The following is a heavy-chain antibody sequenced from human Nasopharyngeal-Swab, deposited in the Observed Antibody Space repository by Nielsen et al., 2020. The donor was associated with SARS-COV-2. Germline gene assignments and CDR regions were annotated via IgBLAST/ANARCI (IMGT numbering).Heavy chain of an antibody. CDR1: VYTFTCYY. D-gene: IGHD5-12*01. CDR3: ARERRIVATILSDYYYGMDV. J-gene: IGHJ6*02. Sequence: ASVKVSCMASVYTFTCYYMHWVRQSPGQGLEGMGWINPNSGGTNYAQKFQGWVTMTRDTSISTAYMELSRLRSDDTAVYYCARERRIVATILSDYYYGMDVWGQGTTVTVSS. V-gene: IGHV1-2*04. CDR2: INPNSGGT.